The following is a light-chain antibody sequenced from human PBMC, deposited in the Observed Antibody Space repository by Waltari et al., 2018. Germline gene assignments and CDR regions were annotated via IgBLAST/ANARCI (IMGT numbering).Light chain of an antibody. CDR3: FSTDSSGDFAV. CDR2: EDN. Sequence: SYELTQPPSLSVSPGQTARITCSGDALPKKYTSWYQQKSGQAPVLLIYEDNKRPSGIPERFSGSSSGTMATLTISAAQVDDESDFYCFSTDSSGDFAVFGGGTKLTVL. V-gene: IGLV3-10*01. J-gene: IGLJ2*01. CDR1: ALPKKY.